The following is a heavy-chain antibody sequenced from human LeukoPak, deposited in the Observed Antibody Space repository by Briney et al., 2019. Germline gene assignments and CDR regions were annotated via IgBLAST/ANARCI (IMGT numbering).Heavy chain of an antibody. Sequence: SETLSLTCTVSGGSISSYYWSWIRQPPGKGLEWIGYIYYRGSTNYNPSLKSRVTISVDTSKNQFSLKLSSVTAADTAVYYCARRGYSYSFDYWGQGTLVTVSS. D-gene: IGHD5-18*01. V-gene: IGHV4-59*08. CDR2: IYYRGST. CDR1: GGSISSYY. CDR3: ARRGYSYSFDY. J-gene: IGHJ4*02.